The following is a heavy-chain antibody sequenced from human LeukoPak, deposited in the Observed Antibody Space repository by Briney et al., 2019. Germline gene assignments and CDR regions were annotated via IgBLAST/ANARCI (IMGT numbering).Heavy chain of an antibody. J-gene: IGHJ4*02. Sequence: PSETLSLTCTVSGGSISSYYWSWLRQPPGKGLEWIGSIYHSGSTYYNPSLKSRVTISVDTSKNQFSLKLSSVTAADTAVYYCARLDIAARAIDYWGQGTLVTVSS. D-gene: IGHD6-6*01. V-gene: IGHV4-59*08. CDR3: ARLDIAARAIDY. CDR2: IYHSGST. CDR1: GGSISSYY.